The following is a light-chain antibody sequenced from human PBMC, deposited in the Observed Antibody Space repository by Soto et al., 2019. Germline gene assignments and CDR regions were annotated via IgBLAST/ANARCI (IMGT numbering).Light chain of an antibody. CDR2: GAS. V-gene: IGKV3-15*01. Sequence: EIVMTQSPATLSPSPGERGTLSCRASHSVSSRLAWYQQKPGQAPRLLIYGASTRATGRPARFSGSGSGTEFTLTISSLQSEDFAIYYCQHYTNWPLTFGGGTKVEIK. CDR1: HSVSSR. J-gene: IGKJ4*01. CDR3: QHYTNWPLT.